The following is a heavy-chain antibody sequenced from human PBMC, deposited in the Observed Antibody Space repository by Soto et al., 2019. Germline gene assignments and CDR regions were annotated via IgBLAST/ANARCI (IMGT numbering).Heavy chain of an antibody. CDR2: IYYSGST. CDR1: GGSISSSSYY. V-gene: IGHV4-39*01. CDR3: ARQSRGYYDSSGYY. Sequence: QLQLQESGPGLVKPSETLSLTCTVSGGSISSSSYYWGWIRQPPGKGLEWIGSIYYSGSTYYNPSVKSRVTISVDTSKNQFSLKLSSVTAADTAVYYCARQSRGYYDSSGYYWGQGTLVTVSS. J-gene: IGHJ4*02. D-gene: IGHD3-22*01.